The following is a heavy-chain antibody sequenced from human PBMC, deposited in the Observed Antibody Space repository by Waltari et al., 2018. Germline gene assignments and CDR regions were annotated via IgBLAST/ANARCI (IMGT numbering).Heavy chain of an antibody. CDR2: IHRSGRT. CDR3: ARDRGRGLYLDS. D-gene: IGHD2-15*01. Sequence: QLQLQESGPGLVKPSGTLSLTCAVSGVSMPTTDSWSWVRPPPGKGLEWIGQIHRSGRTNYNPSFASRVSMSIDTSNNHFSLMVTSATAADTAVYYCARDRGRGLYLDSWGQGTLVTVSP. V-gene: IGHV4-4*02. J-gene: IGHJ4*02. CDR1: GVSMPTTDS.